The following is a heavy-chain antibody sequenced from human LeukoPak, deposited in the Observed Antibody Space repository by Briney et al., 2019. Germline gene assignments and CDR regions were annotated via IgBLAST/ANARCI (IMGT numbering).Heavy chain of an antibody. J-gene: IGHJ4*02. CDR1: GGSISSGNYY. CDR3: AREYYYGSGSYHY. V-gene: IGHV4-61*02. Sequence: SETLSLTCTVSGGSISSGNYYWSWIRQPAGKGLEWIGRISTSGSTDYNPSLKSRLTISLDASKNQFSLKLSSVTAADTAVYYCAREYYYGSGSYHYWGQGTLVTVSS. CDR2: ISTSGST. D-gene: IGHD3-10*01.